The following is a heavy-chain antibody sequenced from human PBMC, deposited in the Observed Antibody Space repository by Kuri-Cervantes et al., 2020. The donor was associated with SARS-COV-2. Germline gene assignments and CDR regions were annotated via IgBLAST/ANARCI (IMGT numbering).Heavy chain of an antibody. CDR3: AKDSIVVVVPAAKDY. CDR1: GFTFSSYG. J-gene: IGHJ4*02. Sequence: GGSLRLSCAASGFTFSSYGMHWVRQAPGKGLEWVAFISYDGGNKYYADSVKGRFTISRDNSKNTLYLQMNSLRAEDTAVYYCAKDSIVVVVPAAKDYWGQGTLVTVSS. CDR2: ISYDGGNK. V-gene: IGHV3-30*18. D-gene: IGHD2-2*01.